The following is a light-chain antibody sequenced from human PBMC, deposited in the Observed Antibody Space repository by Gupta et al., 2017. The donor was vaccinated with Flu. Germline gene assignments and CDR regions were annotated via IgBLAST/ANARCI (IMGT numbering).Light chain of an antibody. CDR3: QTWGAGIRV. V-gene: IGLV4-69*01. J-gene: IGLJ3*02. Sequence: QLVLTQSPSASASLGASVKLTCTLSSVHSNDAIAWHQQHPQKGPRYMMRVNNDGSHNKGDGAPDRFSGSSSGAERYLTISSLQSEDEADYYCQTWGAGIRVFGGGTKLTVL. CDR2: VNNDGSH. CDR1: SVHSNDA.